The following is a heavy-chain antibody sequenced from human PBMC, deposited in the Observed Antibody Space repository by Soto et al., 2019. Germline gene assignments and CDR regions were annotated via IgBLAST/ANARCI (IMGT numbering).Heavy chain of an antibody. D-gene: IGHD6-13*01. CDR1: GGSFSGYY. CDR3: AREKPYSSSWYHDY. CDR2: INHSGST. J-gene: IGHJ4*02. V-gene: IGHV4-34*01. Sequence: VQLQQWGAGLLKPSETLSLTCAVYGGSFSGYYWSWIRQPPGKGLEWIGEINHSGSTNYNPSLKCRVTISVDTSKNQFSLKLSSVTAADTAVYYCAREKPYSSSWYHDYWGQGTLVTVSS.